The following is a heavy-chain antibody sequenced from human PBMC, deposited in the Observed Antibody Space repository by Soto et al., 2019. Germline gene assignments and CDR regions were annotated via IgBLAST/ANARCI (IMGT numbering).Heavy chain of an antibody. CDR2: ISAYNGNT. Sequence: ASVKVSCKASGYTFTSYGISWVRQAPGQGLEWMGWISAYNGNTNYAQKLQGRATMTTDTSTSTAYMELRSLRSDDTAVYYCARGVLRFLEWSPLGMDVWGQGTTVTVSS. V-gene: IGHV1-18*01. CDR1: GYTFTSYG. CDR3: ARGVLRFLEWSPLGMDV. J-gene: IGHJ6*02. D-gene: IGHD3-3*01.